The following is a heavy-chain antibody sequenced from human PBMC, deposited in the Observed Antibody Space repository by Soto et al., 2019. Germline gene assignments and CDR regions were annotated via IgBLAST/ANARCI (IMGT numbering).Heavy chain of an antibody. CDR3: AKVNYGDHTPPDY. D-gene: IGHD4-17*01. V-gene: IGHV3-23*01. Sequence: GWSLRLSCAASGFTFSSYAMSWVRQAPGKGLEWVSSISGSGGSTYYADSVKGRFTISRDNSKNTLYLQMNSLRAEDTAVYYCAKVNYGDHTPPDYWGQGTLVTVSS. J-gene: IGHJ4*02. CDR1: GFTFSSYA. CDR2: ISGSGGST.